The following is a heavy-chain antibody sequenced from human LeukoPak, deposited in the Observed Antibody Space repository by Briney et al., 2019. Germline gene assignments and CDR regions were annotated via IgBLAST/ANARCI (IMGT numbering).Heavy chain of an antibody. V-gene: IGHV3-48*01. CDR1: GFTFSSYS. J-gene: IGHJ6*02. Sequence: PGGSLRLSCAASGFTFSSYSMNWVRQAPGKGLEWVSYISSSSSTIYYADSVKGRFTISKDNSKNTVYLQMSSLRVDDTAVYYCAKAASSSWPSYYYGMDVWGQGTTVTVSS. CDR2: ISSSSSTI. CDR3: AKAASSSWPSYYYGMDV. D-gene: IGHD6-13*01.